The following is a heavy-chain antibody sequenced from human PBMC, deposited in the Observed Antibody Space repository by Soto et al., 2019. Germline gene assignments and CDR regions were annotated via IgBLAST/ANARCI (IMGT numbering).Heavy chain of an antibody. D-gene: IGHD6-6*01. CDR2: IYHSGST. CDR3: VRESVASGPNYFDT. V-gene: IGHV4-30-2*06. J-gene: IGHJ5*02. Sequence: QLQLQESGSGLVKPSQTLSLTCSVSGGTITSGRSSWNCIRQSPGKGLEWIAYIYHSGSTYYNPSRRSRVTISVDRSENQFSLKLTSVTAADTAVYYCVRESVASGPNYFDTWGPGTLVTVSS. CDR1: GGTITSGRSS.